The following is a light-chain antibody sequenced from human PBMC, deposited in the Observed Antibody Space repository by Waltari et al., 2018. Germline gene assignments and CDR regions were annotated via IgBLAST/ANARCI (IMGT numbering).Light chain of an antibody. CDR1: WAVGTS. CDR3: QHRRSWP. J-gene: IGKJ2*01. Sequence: VLTQSPATLSFSPGERPTVPCRASWAVGTSLNWYQQKPGQAPRLLIYDASTRATGIPARFSGSGSGTDFTLTISSLEPEDVAVYYCQHRRSWPLGQGTKLEVK. V-gene: IGKV3-11*01. CDR2: DAS.